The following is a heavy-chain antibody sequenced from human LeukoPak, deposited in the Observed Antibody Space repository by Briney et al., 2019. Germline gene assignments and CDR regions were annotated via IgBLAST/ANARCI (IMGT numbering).Heavy chain of an antibody. J-gene: IGHJ5*02. CDR2: ISGSGGST. CDR1: GFTFSSYA. Sequence: GGSLRLSCAASGFTFSSYAMSWVRQAPGKGLEWVSAISGSGGSTYYADSVKGRFTISRDNSKNTLYLQTNSLRAEDTAVYYCAKDRYYDSSGYHTNWFDPWGQGTLVTVSS. CDR3: AKDRYYDSSGYHTNWFDP. V-gene: IGHV3-23*01. D-gene: IGHD3-22*01.